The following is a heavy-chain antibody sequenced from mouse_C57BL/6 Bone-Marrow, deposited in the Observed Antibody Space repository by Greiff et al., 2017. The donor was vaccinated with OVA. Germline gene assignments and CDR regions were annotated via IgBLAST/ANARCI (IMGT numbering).Heavy chain of an antibody. CDR3: VRGGGLLRSFDY. CDR1: GFTFNTYA. D-gene: IGHD1-1*01. J-gene: IGHJ2*01. Sequence: EVQGVESGGGLVQPKGSLKLSCAASGFTFNTYAMHWVRQAPGQGLEWVARIRSKSSNYATYYTDSVKDRFTISRDESQSKLYIHMNNLKTKDAAMYYFVRGGGLLRSFDYWGQGTTLTVSS. CDR2: IRSKSSNYAT. V-gene: IGHV10-3*01.